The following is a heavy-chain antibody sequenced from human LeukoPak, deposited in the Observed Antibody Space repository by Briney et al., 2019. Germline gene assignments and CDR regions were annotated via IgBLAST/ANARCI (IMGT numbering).Heavy chain of an antibody. CDR2: INNGGSTT. CDR1: GFTFSSYW. V-gene: IGHV3-74*01. Sequence: GGSLRLSCAASGFTFSSYWMHWVRQAPGKGLVWVSAINNGGSTTAYADSVKGRFTISRDNAKNTLYQQMNSLRAEDTAVYYCACRAPTRYFDYWGQGTLVTVSS. J-gene: IGHJ4*02. D-gene: IGHD5-24*01. CDR3: ACRAPTRYFDY.